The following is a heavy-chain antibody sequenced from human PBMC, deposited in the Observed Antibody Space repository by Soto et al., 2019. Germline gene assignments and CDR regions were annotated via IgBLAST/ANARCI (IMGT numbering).Heavy chain of an antibody. D-gene: IGHD2-15*01. CDR3: ARGPESYCSGGSCYVWFDP. V-gene: IGHV3-21*01. Sequence: GGSLRLSCAASGFTFSSYSMNWVRQAPGKGLEWVSSISSSSSYIYYADSVKGRFTISRDNAKNSLYLQMNSLRAEDTAVYYCARGPESYCSGGSCYVWFDPWGQGTLVTVSS. CDR2: ISSSSSYI. CDR1: GFTFSSYS. J-gene: IGHJ5*02.